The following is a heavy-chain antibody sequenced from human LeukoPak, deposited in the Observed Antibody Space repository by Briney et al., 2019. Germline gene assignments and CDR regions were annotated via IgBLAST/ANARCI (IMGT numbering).Heavy chain of an antibody. V-gene: IGHV3-20*04. D-gene: IGHD5-18*01. CDR1: GFTFDDYG. Sequence: PGGSLRLSCAASGFTFDDYGMSWVRQAPGKGLEWVSGMNWNGATTGYVHSVKGRFTISRDNAKNSLYLQMNSLRAEDTAVYYCARDLSGIAGYTYGRGIDYWGQGTLVTVSS. J-gene: IGHJ4*02. CDR2: MNWNGATT. CDR3: ARDLSGIAGYTYGRGIDY.